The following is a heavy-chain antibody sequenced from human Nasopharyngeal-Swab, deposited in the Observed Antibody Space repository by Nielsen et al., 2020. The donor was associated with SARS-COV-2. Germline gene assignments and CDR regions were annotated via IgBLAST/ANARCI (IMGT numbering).Heavy chain of an antibody. J-gene: IGHJ4*02. D-gene: IGHD3-10*01. CDR3: ARGDRSGSYYPDY. CDR2: ISSSSGYI. V-gene: IGHV3-21*01. Sequence: GESLKISCAASGFTFSSYSMNWVRQAPGKGLEWVSSISSSSGYIYYADSVKGRFTISRDNAKNSLYLQMNSLRAEDTAVYYCARGDRSGSYYPDYWGQGTLVTVSS. CDR1: GFTFSSYS.